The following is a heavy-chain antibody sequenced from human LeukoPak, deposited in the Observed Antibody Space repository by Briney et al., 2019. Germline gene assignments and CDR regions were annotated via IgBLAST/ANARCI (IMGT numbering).Heavy chain of an antibody. CDR2: IKQDGSEK. Sequence: PGGSLRLSCAASGFTFSSYWMSWVRQAPGKGLEWVANIKQDGSEKYYVDSVKGRFTISRDNAKNSLYLQMNSLRAEDTAVYYCAKDASGIAAAGHIYYYYYYMDVWGKGTTVTVSS. CDR1: GFTFSSYW. CDR3: AKDASGIAAAGHIYYYYYYMDV. V-gene: IGHV3-7*03. D-gene: IGHD6-13*01. J-gene: IGHJ6*03.